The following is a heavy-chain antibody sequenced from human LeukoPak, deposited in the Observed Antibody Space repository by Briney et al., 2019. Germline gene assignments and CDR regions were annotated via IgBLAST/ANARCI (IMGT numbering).Heavy chain of an antibody. CDR2: INHSGST. CDR3: ARTHCSGGSCYSWYFDY. Sequence: SESLSLTCAVYGGSFSGYYWSWIRQPPGKGLEWIGEINHSGSTNYNPSLKSRVTISVDTSKNQFSLKLSSVTAADTAVYCCARTHCSGGSCYSWYFDYWGQGTLVTVSS. J-gene: IGHJ4*02. V-gene: IGHV4-34*01. CDR1: GGSFSGYY. D-gene: IGHD2-15*01.